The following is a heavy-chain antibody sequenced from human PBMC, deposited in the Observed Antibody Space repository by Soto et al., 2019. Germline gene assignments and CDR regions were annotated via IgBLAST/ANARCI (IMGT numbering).Heavy chain of an antibody. Sequence: GGSLRLSCAASVFTFNSYAMSWVRQAPGKGLEWVSGISGSGVSTYYADSVKGRFTISRDNSKNTLYLQMNSLRAEDTAVYYCATVVGATLGSYYYYGMDVWGQGTTVTVSS. V-gene: IGHV3-23*01. CDR3: ATVVGATLGSYYYYGMDV. CDR2: ISGSGVST. CDR1: VFTFNSYA. D-gene: IGHD1-26*01. J-gene: IGHJ6*02.